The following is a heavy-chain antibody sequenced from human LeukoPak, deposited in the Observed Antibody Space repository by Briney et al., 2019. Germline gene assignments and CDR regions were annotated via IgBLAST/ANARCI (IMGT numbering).Heavy chain of an antibody. D-gene: IGHD3-9*01. Sequence: SETLSLTCTVSGGSISSYYWSWIRQPPGKGLEWIGYIYYSGSTNYIPSLKSRVTISVDTSKNQFSLKLSSVTAADTAVYYCASHILTGYPDAFDIWGQGTMVTVSS. CDR3: ASHILTGYPDAFDI. CDR2: IYYSGST. CDR1: GGSISSYY. J-gene: IGHJ3*02. V-gene: IGHV4-59*01.